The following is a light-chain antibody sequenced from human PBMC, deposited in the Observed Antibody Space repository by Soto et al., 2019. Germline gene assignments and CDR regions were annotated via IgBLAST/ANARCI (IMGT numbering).Light chain of an antibody. Sequence: IRMTQSPSSFSASTGDRVTITCRASQGISSYLNWYQQKPGKAPKLLIYAASSLQSGVPSRFSGSGSGTDFTLTISSLQPEDFATYYCQQSYSTPPETFGQGTKVDIK. CDR1: QGISSY. V-gene: IGKV1-39*01. CDR2: AAS. CDR3: QQSYSTPPET. J-gene: IGKJ1*01.